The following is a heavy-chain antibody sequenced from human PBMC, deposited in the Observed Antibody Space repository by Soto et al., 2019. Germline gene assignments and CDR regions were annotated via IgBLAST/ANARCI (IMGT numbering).Heavy chain of an antibody. CDR1: GFSLSSTRVA. D-gene: IGHD6-19*01. V-gene: IGHV2-5*02. CDR3: AHSVVAGLGYYFDY. J-gene: IGHJ4*02. CDR2: IYWDDDK. Sequence: QITLKESGPTLVKPTQTLTLTCTFSGFSLSSTRVAVGWIRQPPGKALEWLALIYWDDDKRYSPFLKSRLTITKHTSKHPVVLTMTNMDPVDTATYYCAHSVVAGLGYYFDYWGQGTLVTVSS.